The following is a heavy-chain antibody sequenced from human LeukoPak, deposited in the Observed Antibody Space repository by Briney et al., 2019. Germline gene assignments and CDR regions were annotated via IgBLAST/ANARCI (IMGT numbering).Heavy chain of an antibody. CDR2: MKYDGSEK. D-gene: IGHD6-13*01. V-gene: IGHV3-7*01. J-gene: IGHJ4*02. Sequence: PGGSLRLXCAASGFTFSSYWMSWVRQAPGKGLESVANMKYDGSEKYYVDSVKGRFTISSDNAKNSLYLQMNSLRAEDTAVYYCARDIEAAGLFLDYWGQGTLVTVSS. CDR3: ARDIEAAGLFLDY. CDR1: GFTFSSYW.